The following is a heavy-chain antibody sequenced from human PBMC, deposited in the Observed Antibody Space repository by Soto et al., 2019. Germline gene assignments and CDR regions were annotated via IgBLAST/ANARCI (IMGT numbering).Heavy chain of an antibody. Sequence: GGSLRLSCAASGFTFSSYWMSWVRQAPGKGLEWVANIKQDGSEKYYVDSVKGRFTISRDNAKNSLYLQMNSLRAEDTAVYYCARIAKLGEFEYVLFFDYWGQGTLVTVSS. V-gene: IGHV3-7*01. J-gene: IGHJ4*02. CDR1: GFTFSSYW. CDR3: ARIAKLGEFEYVLFFDY. D-gene: IGHD3-16*01. CDR2: IKQDGSEK.